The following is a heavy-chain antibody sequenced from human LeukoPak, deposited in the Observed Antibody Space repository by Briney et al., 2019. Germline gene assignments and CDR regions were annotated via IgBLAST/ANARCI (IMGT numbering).Heavy chain of an antibody. CDR1: GYTFTGYY. J-gene: IGHJ6*02. CDR2: INPNSGGT. V-gene: IGHV1-2*02. Sequence: ASVKVSCKASGYTFTGYYMHWVRQAPGQGLEWMGWINPNSGGTTYAQKFQGRVTMTRDTSISTAYMELSRLRSDDTAVYYCAREWDIVVVSYMDVWGQGTTVTVSS. D-gene: IGHD2-2*01. CDR3: AREWDIVVVSYMDV.